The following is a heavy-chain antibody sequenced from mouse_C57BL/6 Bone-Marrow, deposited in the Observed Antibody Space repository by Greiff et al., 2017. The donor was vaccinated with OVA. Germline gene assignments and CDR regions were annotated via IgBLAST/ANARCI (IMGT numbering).Heavy chain of an antibody. CDR3: ARFTTVVATRAY. J-gene: IGHJ3*01. CDR1: GYTFTSYW. V-gene: IGHV1-53*01. CDR2: INPSNGGT. Sequence: QVQLQQSGTELVKPGASVKLSCKASGYTFTSYWMHWVKQRPGQGLEWIGNINPSNGGTNYNEKFKSKATLTVDKSSSTAYMQLSSLTSEDSAVYYCARFTTVVATRAYWGQGTLVTVSA. D-gene: IGHD1-1*01.